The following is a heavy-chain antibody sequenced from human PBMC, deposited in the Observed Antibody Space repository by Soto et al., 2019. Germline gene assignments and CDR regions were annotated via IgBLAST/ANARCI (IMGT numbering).Heavy chain of an antibody. D-gene: IGHD2-8*02. CDR3: ARGRLVGGYYYYGMDV. Sequence: ASVKVSCKASGYTFTGYYMHWLRQSPGQGLEWMGWINPNSGGTNYAQKFQGWVTMTRDTSISTAYMELSRLRSDDTAVYYCARGRLVGGYYYYGMDVWGQGTTVTVSS. CDR1: GYTFTGYY. V-gene: IGHV1-2*04. CDR2: INPNSGGT. J-gene: IGHJ6*02.